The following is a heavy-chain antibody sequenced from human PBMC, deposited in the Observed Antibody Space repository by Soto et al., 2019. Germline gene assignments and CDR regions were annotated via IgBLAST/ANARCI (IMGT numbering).Heavy chain of an antibody. J-gene: IGHJ3*02. CDR1: GFTFSSYA. CDR3: AKDEVTYYYEGAFDI. D-gene: IGHD3-22*01. CDR2: ISGSVGST. V-gene: IGHV3-23*01. Sequence: GGSLRLSCAASGFTFSSYAMSWVRQAPGKGLEWVSAISGSVGSTYYADSVKGLFTISRDNSKNTLYLQMNSLIAEDTAVYYCAKDEVTYYYEGAFDIWGQGTMVTVSS.